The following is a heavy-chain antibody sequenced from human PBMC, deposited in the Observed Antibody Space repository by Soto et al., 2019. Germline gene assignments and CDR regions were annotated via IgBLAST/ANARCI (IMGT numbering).Heavy chain of an antibody. CDR2: ISYDGSNK. Sequence: GGSLRLSCAASGFTFSSYGMHWVRQAPGKGLEWVAVISYDGSNKYYADSVKGRFTISRDNSKNTLYLQMNSLRAEDTAVYYCAKDPLRYYYGSGSNNWFDPWGQGTLVTVSS. D-gene: IGHD3-10*01. CDR1: GFTFSSYG. V-gene: IGHV3-30*18. CDR3: AKDPLRYYYGSGSNNWFDP. J-gene: IGHJ5*02.